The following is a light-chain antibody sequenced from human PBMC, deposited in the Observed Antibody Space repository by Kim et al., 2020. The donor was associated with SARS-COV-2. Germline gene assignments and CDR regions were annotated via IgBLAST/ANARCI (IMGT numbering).Light chain of an antibody. CDR3: QQYNNWPRT. J-gene: IGKJ1*01. Sequence: EILMTQSPATLSVSPGERATLSCRASQSVGSNLVWFQQKPGQAPRLLIYGASTRATGVPARFSASGSGTEFTLTISSLQSEDFAVYYCQQYNNWPRTFGQGTKVDIK. CDR2: GAS. V-gene: IGKV3-15*01. CDR1: QSVGSN.